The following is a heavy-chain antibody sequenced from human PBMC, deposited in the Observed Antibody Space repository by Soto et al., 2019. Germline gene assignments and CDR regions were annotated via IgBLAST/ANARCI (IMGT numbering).Heavy chain of an antibody. Sequence: EVQLVESGGGLVQPGRSLRLSCAASGFTFDDYAMHWVRQAPGKGLEWVSGISWNSGSIGYVDSVKGRFTISRDNAKNSLYLQMNSLRAEDTALYYCAKVRIAAGYYFDYWGQGTLVTVSS. CDR1: GFTFDDYA. V-gene: IGHV3-9*01. CDR3: AKVRIAAGYYFDY. CDR2: ISWNSGSI. J-gene: IGHJ4*02. D-gene: IGHD6-13*01.